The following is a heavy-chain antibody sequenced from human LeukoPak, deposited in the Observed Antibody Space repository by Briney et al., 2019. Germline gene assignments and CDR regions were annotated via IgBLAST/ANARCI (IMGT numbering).Heavy chain of an antibody. V-gene: IGHV3-30-3*01. CDR2: ISYDGSNK. CDR3: ARGGVLGYCSGGSCYFHNWFDP. CDR1: GFTFSSYV. D-gene: IGHD2-15*01. J-gene: IGHJ5*02. Sequence: GRSLRLSCAASGFTFSSYVMHWVRQAPGKGLEWVAVISYDGSNKYYADSVKGRFTISRDNSKNTLYLQMNSLRAEDTAVYYCARGGVLGYCSGGSCYFHNWFDPWGQGTLVTVSS.